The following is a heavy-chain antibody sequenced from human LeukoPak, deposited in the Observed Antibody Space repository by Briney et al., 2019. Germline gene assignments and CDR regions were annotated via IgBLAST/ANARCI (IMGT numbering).Heavy chain of an antibody. CDR1: GGSFSGYY. Sequence: PSETLSLTCAVYGGSFSGYYWSWIRQPPGKGLEWIGEINHSGSTNYNPSLKSRVTISVDTSKNQFSLKLSSVTAADTAVYYCARLPANVYFDYWGQGTLVTVSS. D-gene: IGHD2-2*01. CDR3: ARLPANVYFDY. J-gene: IGHJ4*02. V-gene: IGHV4-34*01. CDR2: INHSGST.